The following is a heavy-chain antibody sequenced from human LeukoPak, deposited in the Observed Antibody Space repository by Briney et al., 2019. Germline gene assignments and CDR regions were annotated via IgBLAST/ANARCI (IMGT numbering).Heavy chain of an antibody. CDR3: ARAGNMGSGWYRDY. CDR1: GWSFSGYY. CDR2: INHSGST. Sequence: SETLSLTCAVYGWSFSGYYWSWIRQPPGKGLEWIGEINHSGSTNYHPSLKSRVTISVDTSKNQFSLKLSSVTAADTAVYYCARAGNMGSGWYRDYWGQGTLVTVSS. D-gene: IGHD6-19*01. J-gene: IGHJ4*02. V-gene: IGHV4-34*01.